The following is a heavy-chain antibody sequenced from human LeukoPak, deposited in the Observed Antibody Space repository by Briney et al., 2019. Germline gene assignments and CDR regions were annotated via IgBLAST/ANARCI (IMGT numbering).Heavy chain of an antibody. J-gene: IGHJ5*02. CDR1: GGSISSSSYY. Sequence: SETLSLTCTASGGSISSSSYYWGWIRQPPGKGLEWIGSIYYSGSTYYNPSLKSRVTISVDTSKNQFSLKLSSVTAADTAVYYCAREVVVVVAARGWFDPWGQGTLVTVSS. CDR3: AREVVVVVAARGWFDP. CDR2: IYYSGST. V-gene: IGHV4-39*07. D-gene: IGHD2-15*01.